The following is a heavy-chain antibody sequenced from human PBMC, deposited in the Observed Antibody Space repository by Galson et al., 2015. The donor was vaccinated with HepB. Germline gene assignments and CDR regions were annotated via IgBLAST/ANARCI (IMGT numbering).Heavy chain of an antibody. CDR2: ISSSSTYV. CDR3: ATDRCGYIVGFDY. V-gene: IGHV3-21*01. CDR1: GFSFSSFG. J-gene: IGHJ4*02. Sequence: SLRLSCATSGFSFSSFGFNWVRQAPGKGLEWVSSISSSSTYVYYADSVKGRFTISRDNAKNSLYLQMNSLRAEDTAVYYCATDRCGYIVGFDYWGQGTLVTVSS. D-gene: IGHD1-26*01.